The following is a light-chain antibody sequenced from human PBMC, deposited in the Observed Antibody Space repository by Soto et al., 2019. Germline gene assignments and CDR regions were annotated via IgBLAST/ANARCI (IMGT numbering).Light chain of an antibody. V-gene: IGLV2-14*03. CDR3: SSYRRGSTYV. Sequence: QSALTQPASVSGSPGQSITISCTGTSSEVGSYNFVSWYQQHPGKAPKLMIYDVTNRPSGVSNRFSGSKSGNTASLTISGLQAEDEADYYCSSYRRGSTYVFGTGTKVTVL. CDR1: SSEVGSYNF. J-gene: IGLJ1*01. CDR2: DVT.